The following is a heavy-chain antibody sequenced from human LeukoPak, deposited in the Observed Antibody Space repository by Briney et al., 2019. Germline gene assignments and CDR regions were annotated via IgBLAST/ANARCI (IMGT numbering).Heavy chain of an antibody. CDR1: GGSISSYY. V-gene: IGHV4-59*01. J-gene: IGHJ4*02. D-gene: IGHD6-13*01. CDR3: ARGEQQLVPEY. CDR2: IYYSGST. Sequence: SETLSLTCTVSGGSISSYYWSGIRQPPGKGLEWIGYIYYSGSTNYNPSLKSRVTISVDTSKNQFSLKLSSVTAADTAVYYCARGEQQLVPEYWGQGTLVTVSS.